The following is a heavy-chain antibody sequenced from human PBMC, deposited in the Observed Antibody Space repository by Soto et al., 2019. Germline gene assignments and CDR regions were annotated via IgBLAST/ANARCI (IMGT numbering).Heavy chain of an antibody. CDR1: GFTFSSYA. J-gene: IGHJ4*01. CDR2: IRGGGVTI. CDR3: ARMLTMLRGVTGLRDFDI. V-gene: IGHV3-23*01. D-gene: IGHD3-10*01. Sequence: EVQLLESGGALVQDGGSLRLSCADSGFTFSSYAMSWVRQAPGKGLEWVSAIRGGGVTIYYLDSVKGRFTISRDNSKDILYQEMNSLAAEETAVNYCARMLTMLRGVTGLRDFDIRGHRTQVTVSS.